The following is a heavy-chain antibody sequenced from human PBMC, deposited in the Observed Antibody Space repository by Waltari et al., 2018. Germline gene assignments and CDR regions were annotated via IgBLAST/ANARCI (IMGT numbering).Heavy chain of an antibody. CDR1: GDTFSRYA. V-gene: IGHV1-69*08. CDR3: ARDTWGSNHYFEF. J-gene: IGHJ4*02. Sequence: QVQLVQSGAEVKKPGSSVKVSCKASGDTFSRYAISWVRQAPGQGLEWMGTRVPSFGTANYARKFRGRVTLTADKSTSTAYMELNSLTFEDTAIYFCARDTWGSNHYFEFWGQGTLVTVSS. D-gene: IGHD3-16*01. CDR2: RVPSFGTA.